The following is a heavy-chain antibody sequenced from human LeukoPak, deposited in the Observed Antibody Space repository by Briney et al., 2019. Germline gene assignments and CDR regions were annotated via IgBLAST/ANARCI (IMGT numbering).Heavy chain of an antibody. CDR2: ISSSSSTI. CDR3: ARDMVGTVTRR. J-gene: IGHJ4*02. D-gene: IGHD4-11*01. Sequence: GGSLRLSCAASGFTFSSYSMNWVRQAPGKGLEWVSYISSSSSTIYYADSVKGRFTISRDNAKNSLYLQMNSPRAEDTAVYYCARDMVGTVTRRWGQGTLVTVSS. V-gene: IGHV3-48*01. CDR1: GFTFSSYS.